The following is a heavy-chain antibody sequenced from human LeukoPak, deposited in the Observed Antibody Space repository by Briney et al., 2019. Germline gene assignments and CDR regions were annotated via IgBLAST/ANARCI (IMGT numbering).Heavy chain of an antibody. CDR2: ISSTGSMK. CDR1: GFTFSSDE. V-gene: IGHV3-48*03. Sequence: PGGSLRLSCAASGFTFSSDEMSWVRQAPGKGLEWVSYISSTGSMKYYADSVKGRFTISRENAKSLLYLQMDSLRAEDTAVYYCARYCGGDCYYDYWGQGILVTVSS. D-gene: IGHD2-21*02. CDR3: ARYCGGDCYYDY. J-gene: IGHJ4*02.